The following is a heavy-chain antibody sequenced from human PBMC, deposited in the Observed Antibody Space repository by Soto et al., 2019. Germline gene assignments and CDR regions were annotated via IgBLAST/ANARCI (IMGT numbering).Heavy chain of an antibody. Sequence: GSSVQVCCKDSGSSFSSNALSWVRQAPGQGLEWMGGILPIFGTVNYAQKFQGRVTITADESTSTAYMELSSLRSEDTALYCATRGRGYCYGRGAPRFHFDYRGQGT. J-gene: IGHJ4*01. CDR2: ILPIFGTV. CDR1: GSSFSSNA. V-gene: IGHV1-69*13. CDR3: TRGRGYCYGRGAPRFHFDY. D-gene: IGHD5-18*01.